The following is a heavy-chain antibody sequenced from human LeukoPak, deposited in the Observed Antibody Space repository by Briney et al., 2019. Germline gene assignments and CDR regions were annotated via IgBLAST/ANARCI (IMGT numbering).Heavy chain of an antibody. D-gene: IGHD1-26*01. CDR1: GFIFSSHG. J-gene: IGHJ4*02. CDR3: AKEVGATVY. V-gene: IGHV3-23*01. Sequence: PGGSLRLSCAASGFIFSSHGMNWVRQAPGKGLEWVSAISGSGGSTYYADSVKGRFTISRDNSKNTLYLQMNSLRAEDTAVYYCAKEVGATVYWGQGTLVTVSS. CDR2: ISGSGGST.